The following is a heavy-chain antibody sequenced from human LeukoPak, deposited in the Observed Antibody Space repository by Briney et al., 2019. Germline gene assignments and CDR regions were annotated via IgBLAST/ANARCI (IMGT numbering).Heavy chain of an antibody. D-gene: IGHD3-10*01. V-gene: IGHV3-21*01. Sequence: GGSLRLSCAASGFTFSSYSMNWVRQAPGKGLGWVSSISSSSSYIYYADSVKGRFTISRDNAKNSLYLQMYSLRAEDTAVYYCASRPYGSGSFDYWGQGTLVTVSS. CDR2: ISSSSSYI. CDR1: GFTFSSYS. CDR3: ASRPYGSGSFDY. J-gene: IGHJ4*02.